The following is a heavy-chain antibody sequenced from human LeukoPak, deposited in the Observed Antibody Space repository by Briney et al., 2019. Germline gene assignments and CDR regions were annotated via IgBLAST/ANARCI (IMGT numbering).Heavy chain of an antibody. CDR1: GFTFSSYE. V-gene: IGHV3-48*03. CDR2: ISSSDSTI. J-gene: IGHJ3*02. CDR3: ARAYSSGWSKPDAFDI. Sequence: GGSLRLSCAASGFTFSSYEMNWVRQAPGKGLEWVSYISSSDSTIYYADSVKGRFTISRDNAKNSLYLQMNSLRAEDTAVYYCARAYSSGWSKPDAFDIWGQGTMVTVSS. D-gene: IGHD6-19*01.